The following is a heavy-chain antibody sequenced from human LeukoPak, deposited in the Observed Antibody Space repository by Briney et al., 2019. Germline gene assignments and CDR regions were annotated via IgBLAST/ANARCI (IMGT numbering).Heavy chain of an antibody. CDR3: AAKGIAAAAIDY. CDR1: GYTFTGYY. J-gene: IGHJ4*02. V-gene: IGHV1-8*02. Sequence: ASVKVSCKASGYTFTGYYMHWVRQAPGQGLEWMGWMNPNSGSTGYSQNFQGRVTMTRNTSINTAYMELSSLRSEDTAVYYCAAKGIAAAAIDYWGQGTLVTVSS. CDR2: MNPNSGST. D-gene: IGHD6-13*01.